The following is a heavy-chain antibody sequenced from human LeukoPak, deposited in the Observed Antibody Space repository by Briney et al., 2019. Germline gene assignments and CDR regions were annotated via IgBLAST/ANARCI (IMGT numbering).Heavy chain of an antibody. CDR1: GFTFSSYA. Sequence: GGSLRLSCAASGFTFSSYAMHWVRQAPGKGLEWVAVISYDGSNKYYADSVKGRFTISRDNSKNTLYLQMNSLRAEDTAVYYCAKDLEAPSYYFDYWGQGTLVTVSS. CDR3: AKDLEAPSYYFDY. D-gene: IGHD1-1*01. J-gene: IGHJ4*02. V-gene: IGHV3-30-3*01. CDR2: ISYDGSNK.